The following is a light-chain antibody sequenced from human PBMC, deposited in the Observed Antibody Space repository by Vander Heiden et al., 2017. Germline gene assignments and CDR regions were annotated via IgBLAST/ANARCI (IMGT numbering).Light chain of an antibody. Sequence: QSALTQPASVSGSPGQSIPISCTGTSSDVGNYNRVSWYQNHPDKAPKLMIYDVTKRPSGVSNRFSGSKSGNTASLTISGVQAEDEADYYCCSYAGGSTWVFGGGTKLTVL. V-gene: IGLV2-23*02. J-gene: IGLJ3*02. CDR2: DVT. CDR3: CSYAGGSTWV. CDR1: SSDVGNYNR.